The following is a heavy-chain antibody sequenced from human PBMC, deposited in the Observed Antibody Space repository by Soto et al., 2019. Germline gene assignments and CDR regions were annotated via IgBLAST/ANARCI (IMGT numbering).Heavy chain of an antibody. J-gene: IGHJ6*03. CDR2: IWYDGSNK. CDR3: AREGYSGYDYYYYYLDV. Sequence: QVQLVESGGGVVQPGRSLRLSCAASGFTFSSYGMHWVRQAPGKGLEWVAVIWYDGSNKYYADSVKGRFTISRDNSKNTLYLQMKSLRAEDTAVYYCAREGYSGYDYYYYYLDVWGKGTTVTVSS. D-gene: IGHD5-12*01. CDR1: GFTFSSYG. V-gene: IGHV3-33*01.